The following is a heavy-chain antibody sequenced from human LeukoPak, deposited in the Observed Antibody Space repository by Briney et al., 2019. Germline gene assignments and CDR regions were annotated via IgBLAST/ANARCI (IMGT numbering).Heavy chain of an antibody. Sequence: SVKVSCRASGGTFSSYAISWVRQAPGQGLGWMGGIIPIFGTANYAQKFQGRVTITTDESTSTAYMELSSLRSEDTAVYYCARDGGGYDYVWGSYRYMDYWGQGTLVTVSS. CDR2: IIPIFGTA. V-gene: IGHV1-69*05. CDR3: ARDGGGYDYVWGSYRYMDY. CDR1: GGTFSSYA. J-gene: IGHJ4*02. D-gene: IGHD3-16*02.